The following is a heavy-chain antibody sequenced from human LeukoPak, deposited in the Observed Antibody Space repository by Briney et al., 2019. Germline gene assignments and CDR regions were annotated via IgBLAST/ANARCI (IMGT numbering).Heavy chain of an antibody. CDR3: ARRRYNWNAIDY. Sequence: GGSLRLSCAASGFTFSDYYMSWIRQAPGKGLEWVSYISSSGSTIYYADSVKGRITISRDNAKNSLYLQMNSLRAEDTAVYYCARRRYNWNAIDYWGQGTLVTVSS. D-gene: IGHD1-20*01. CDR2: ISSSGSTI. J-gene: IGHJ4*02. V-gene: IGHV3-11*01. CDR1: GFTFSDYY.